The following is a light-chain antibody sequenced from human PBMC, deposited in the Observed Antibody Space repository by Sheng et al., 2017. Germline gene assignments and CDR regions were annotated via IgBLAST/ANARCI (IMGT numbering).Light chain of an antibody. V-gene: IGLV3-1*01. J-gene: IGLJ2*01. Sequence: SYELIQPPSVSVSPGQTASITCSGDKLGDKYACWYHQKPGQPPVLVIYQDTKRPSGIPERFSGSNSGNTATLTISGTQAVDEADYYCQAWDSNVVFGGGTKLTVL. CDR3: QAWDSNVV. CDR1: KLGDKY. CDR2: QDT.